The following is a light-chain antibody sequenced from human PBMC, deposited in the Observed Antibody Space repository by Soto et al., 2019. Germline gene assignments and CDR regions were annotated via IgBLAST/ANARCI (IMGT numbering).Light chain of an antibody. CDR1: QSISSW. J-gene: IGKJ1*01. Sequence: DIQMTQSPSTLSASVGDRVTITCRASQSISSWLAWYQQKPGKAPKLLIYKASSLESGVPSRFSGSGSGTEFTLTISSLHPDDFATYYCQQYNSYSWTFGQVTKVEIK. CDR2: KAS. CDR3: QQYNSYSWT. V-gene: IGKV1-5*03.